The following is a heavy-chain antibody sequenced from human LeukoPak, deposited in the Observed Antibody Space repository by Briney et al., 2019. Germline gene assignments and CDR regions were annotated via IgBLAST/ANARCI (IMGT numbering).Heavy chain of an antibody. D-gene: IGHD3-10*01. CDR2: ISGSGGTS. Sequence: GGSLRLSCAVSGFTFSSYAMSWVRQAPGKGLEWVSGISGSGGTSYYADSVTGRFTISRDNSKNTLYLQMNSLRADDTAVYYCAKGGGSGTYNWFDPWGQGTLVTVSS. CDR3: AKGGGSGTYNWFDP. J-gene: IGHJ5*02. CDR1: GFTFSSYA. V-gene: IGHV3-23*01.